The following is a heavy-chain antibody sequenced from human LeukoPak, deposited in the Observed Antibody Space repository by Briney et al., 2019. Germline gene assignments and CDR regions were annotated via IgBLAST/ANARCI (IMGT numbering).Heavy chain of an antibody. V-gene: IGHV3-23*01. CDR3: AKESITIFGVVINHYGMDV. J-gene: IGHJ6*02. Sequence: GGSLRLSCAASGFTFSSYAMSWVRQAPGKGLEWVSAISGSGGSTYYADSVKGRFTISRDNSKNTLYLQMNSLRAEDTAVYYCAKESITIFGVVINHYGMDVWGQGTTVTVSS. CDR2: ISGSGGST. CDR1: GFTFSSYA. D-gene: IGHD3-3*01.